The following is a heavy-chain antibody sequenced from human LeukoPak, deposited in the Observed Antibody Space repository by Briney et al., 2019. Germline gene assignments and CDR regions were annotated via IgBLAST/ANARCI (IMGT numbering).Heavy chain of an antibody. D-gene: IGHD3-3*02. CDR1: GFTVATNY. J-gene: IGHJ2*01. V-gene: IGHV3-53*01. CDR2: LYSGADT. Sequence: GGSLRLSCTASGFTVATNYMNWVREPPGKGLEWVSILYSGADTYYADSVKGRFVVSRDSSKNMLFLHMNALRPEDTAVYYCARIGDHFHWYLDLWGRGTLVTVSS. CDR3: ARIGDHFHWYLDL.